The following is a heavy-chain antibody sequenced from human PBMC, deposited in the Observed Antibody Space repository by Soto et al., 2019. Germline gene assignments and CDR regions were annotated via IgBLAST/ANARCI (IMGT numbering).Heavy chain of an antibody. Sequence: EVQLVESGGGLVQPGRSLRLSCAASGFTFDDYAMHWVRQAPGKGLEWVSGISWNSGSIGYADSVKGRFTISRDNAKNSLYLQMNSLRAEETALYYCAKGRGDSGYYSLFDYWGQGTLVTVSS. J-gene: IGHJ4*02. CDR3: AKGRGDSGYYSLFDY. D-gene: IGHD3-22*01. V-gene: IGHV3-9*01. CDR1: GFTFDDYA. CDR2: ISWNSGSI.